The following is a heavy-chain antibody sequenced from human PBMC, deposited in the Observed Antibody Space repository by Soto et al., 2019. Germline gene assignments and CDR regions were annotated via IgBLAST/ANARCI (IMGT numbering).Heavy chain of an antibody. Sequence: EVQLVESGGGLVQPGGFLRLSCAASGFTFSSYSMNWVRQAPGKGLEWVSYISSSSSTIYYADSVKGRFTISRDNAKNSLYLQMNSLRDEDAAVYYCARGALGYCSSTSCPDFDYWGQGTLVTVSS. D-gene: IGHD2-2*01. J-gene: IGHJ4*02. CDR1: GFTFSSYS. V-gene: IGHV3-48*02. CDR2: ISSSSSTI. CDR3: ARGALGYCSSTSCPDFDY.